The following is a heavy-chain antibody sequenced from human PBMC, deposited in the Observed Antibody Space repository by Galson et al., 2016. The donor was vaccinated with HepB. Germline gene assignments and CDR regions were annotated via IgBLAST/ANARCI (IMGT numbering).Heavy chain of an antibody. V-gene: IGHV1-18*04. J-gene: IGHJ4*02. CDR3: ARESLYCSGGNCYSPLGDY. Sequence: SVKVSCKASGYTFINYGISWVRQAPEQGLEWMGWISVDIGNTNYAQKLKDRVTMTTDTSTSTAYMELRSLRSDDTAVYYCARESLYCSGGNCYSPLGDYWGQGTLVTVSS. D-gene: IGHD2-15*01. CDR2: ISVDIGNT. CDR1: GYTFINYG.